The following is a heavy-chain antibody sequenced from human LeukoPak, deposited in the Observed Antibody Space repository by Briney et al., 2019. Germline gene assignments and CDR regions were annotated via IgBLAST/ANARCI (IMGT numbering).Heavy chain of an antibody. Sequence: ASVKVSCKASGYTFTRYDINWVRQATGQGLEWMGWMNPKSGNTGHAQKFQGRVTITRDTSISTVYMELSSLRSEDTAVYYCASDGAYQPPRYWGQGTLVTVSS. J-gene: IGHJ4*02. V-gene: IGHV1-8*03. D-gene: IGHD2-2*01. CDR1: GYTFTRYD. CDR2: MNPKSGNT. CDR3: ASDGAYQPPRY.